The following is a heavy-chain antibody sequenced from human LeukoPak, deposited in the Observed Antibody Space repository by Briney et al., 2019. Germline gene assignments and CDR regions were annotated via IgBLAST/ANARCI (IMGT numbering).Heavy chain of an antibody. D-gene: IGHD6-6*01. CDR2: IFHTGSA. CDR3: ARKVSTKASSDRFDT. CDR1: GDSICSGVYY. Sequence: SETLSLTCNVSGDSICSGVYYWGWIRQPPGKGLEWIGNIFHTGSAYYKPSLQSRVTISIDTSRSKFSLKVTSVTAADTAVYYCARKVSTKASSDRFDTWGQGALVTVSS. J-gene: IGHJ5*02. V-gene: IGHV4-39*01.